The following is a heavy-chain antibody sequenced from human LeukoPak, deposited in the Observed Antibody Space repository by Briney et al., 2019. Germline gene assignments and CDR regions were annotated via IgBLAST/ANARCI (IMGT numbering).Heavy chain of an antibody. D-gene: IGHD3-22*01. V-gene: IGHV1-8*02. J-gene: IGHJ3*02. Sequence: GSSVKVSCKASGGTFSSYAISWVRQAPGQGLEWMGWMNPNSGNTGYAQKFQGRVTMTRNTSISTAYMELSSLRSEDTAVYYCARGSYYYDSSGYYRGAFDIWGQGTMVTVSS. CDR1: GGTFSSYA. CDR3: ARGSYYYDSSGYYRGAFDI. CDR2: MNPNSGNT.